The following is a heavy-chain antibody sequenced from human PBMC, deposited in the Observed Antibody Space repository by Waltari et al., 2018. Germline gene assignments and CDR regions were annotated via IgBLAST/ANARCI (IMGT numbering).Heavy chain of an antibody. CDR3: GSSFGHGGVDS. CDR2: ISGDGTTF. Sequence: EVQLVESGGGLVQPGGSLRLSCAASGLTFNKYWMHWVRQGPGKGLVWISRISGDGTTFSYVDSVKGRFTISRDNIRNTVDLQMSSLRADDTGVYFCGSSFGHGGVDSWGRGTQVTVSS. J-gene: IGHJ4*02. CDR1: GLTFNKYW. D-gene: IGHD3-16*01. V-gene: IGHV3-74*01.